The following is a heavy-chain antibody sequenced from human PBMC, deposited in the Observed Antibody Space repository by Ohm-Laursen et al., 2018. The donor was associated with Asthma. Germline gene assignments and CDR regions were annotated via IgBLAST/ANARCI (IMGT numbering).Heavy chain of an antibody. J-gene: IGHJ2*01. CDR3: ARGPSWYFDL. V-gene: IGHV3-21*01. CDR1: GINFRSYT. Sequence: GSLRLSCAASGINFRSYTMNWVRQAPGKGLEWVSSISFSSTNIFYAESVKGRFTISRDNAKNSLYLQMNGLRAGDTAVYYCARGPSWYFDLWGRGTLVTVSS. CDR2: ISFSSTNI.